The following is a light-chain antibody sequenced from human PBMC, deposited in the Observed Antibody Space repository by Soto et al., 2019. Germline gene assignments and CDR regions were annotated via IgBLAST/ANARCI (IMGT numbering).Light chain of an antibody. V-gene: IGKV3-15*01. CDR1: QSVSSS. J-gene: IGKJ1*01. CDR3: HQSYSDPWI. CDR2: GAS. Sequence: DMVMTQSPATLSVSPGERATLSCRASQSVSSSLAWYQQKPGRSPRLLIYGASTRAIGIPDRFSGSGSGTDFTLTIASLQPEEFATYYCHQSYSDPWIVGQGTKVDIK.